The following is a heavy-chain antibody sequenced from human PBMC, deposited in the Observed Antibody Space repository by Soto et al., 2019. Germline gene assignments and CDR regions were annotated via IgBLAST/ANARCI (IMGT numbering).Heavy chain of an antibody. Sequence: QVQLVESGGGVVQPGRSLRLSCAASGFTFSSYGMHWVRQAPGKGLEWVAVTSYDGGNKYYADSVKGRFTISRDNSKNTLYLQMNSLRAEDTAVYYCAKDDGYYYYGMDVWGQGTTLTVSS. V-gene: IGHV3-30*18. CDR1: GFTFSSYG. J-gene: IGHJ6*02. CDR3: AKDDGYYYYGMDV. CDR2: TSYDGGNK.